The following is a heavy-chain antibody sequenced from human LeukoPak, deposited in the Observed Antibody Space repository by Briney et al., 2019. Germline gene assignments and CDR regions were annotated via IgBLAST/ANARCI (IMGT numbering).Heavy chain of an antibody. CDR2: INPNSGDT. V-gene: IGHV1-2*02. J-gene: IGHJ4*02. CDR1: GYTFTGYY. Sequence: GASVKVSCKASGYTFTGYYIHWVRQAPGQGLEWMGWINPNSGDTNYAQKFQGRVTMTRDTSISTAYMELSGLTSDDTAVYYCARAKSCDYWGQGTLVTVSS. CDR3: ARAKSCDY.